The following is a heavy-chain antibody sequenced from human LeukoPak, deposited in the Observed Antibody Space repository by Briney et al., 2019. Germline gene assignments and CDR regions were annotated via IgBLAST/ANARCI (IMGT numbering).Heavy chain of an antibody. J-gene: IGHJ6*03. Sequence: EASVKVSCKASGYTFTSYDINWVRQATGQGLEWMGWMNPNSGNTGYAQKFQGRVTMTRNTSISTAYMELSSLRSEDTAVYYCARVADPYDFWSGYYPGRFYYYYYMDVWGKGTTDTVSS. CDR1: GYTFTSYD. CDR3: ARVADPYDFWSGYYPGRFYYYYYMDV. CDR2: MNPNSGNT. D-gene: IGHD3-3*01. V-gene: IGHV1-8*01.